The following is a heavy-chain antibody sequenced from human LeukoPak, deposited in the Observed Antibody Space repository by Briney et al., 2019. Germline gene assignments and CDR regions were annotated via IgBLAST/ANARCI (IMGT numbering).Heavy chain of an antibody. Sequence: EASVKVSCKISGYTLSELSMHWVRQAPGKGLEWMGGFDPEDGEIIYAAKFQGRVTMTEDTFTDTAYMEVSSLRSDDTAMFYCATMVRGVIVPRFDYWGQGTLVTVSS. D-gene: IGHD3-10*01. V-gene: IGHV1-24*01. CDR3: ATMVRGVIVPRFDY. J-gene: IGHJ4*02. CDR1: GYTLSELS. CDR2: FDPEDGEI.